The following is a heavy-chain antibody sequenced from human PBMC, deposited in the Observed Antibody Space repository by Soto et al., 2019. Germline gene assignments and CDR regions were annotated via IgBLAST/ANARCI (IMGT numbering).Heavy chain of an antibody. D-gene: IGHD3-10*01. CDR1: CGSISSGGYY. CDR2: IYYSGST. V-gene: IGHV4-31*03. CDR3: ARVIRGNSLSRSGAFDI. Sequence: PSETLSLTCTFSCGSISSGGYYWSWIRQHPGKGLEWIGYIYYSGSTYYNPSLKSRVTISVDTSKNQFSLKLSSVTAADTAVYYCARVIRGNSLSRSGAFDIWGQGTMVTVSS. J-gene: IGHJ3*02.